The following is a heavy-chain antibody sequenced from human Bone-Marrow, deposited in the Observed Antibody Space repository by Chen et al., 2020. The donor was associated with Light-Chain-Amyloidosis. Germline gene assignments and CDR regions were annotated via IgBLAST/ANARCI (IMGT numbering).Heavy chain of an antibody. J-gene: IGHJ4*02. Sequence: EVQLVESGGGVVQPGGSLRLSCAASGFSFSTYWMKWVRQAPGKGLEGVANIRHDGKEKYYVDSVKGRFTISRDNAKNSLYLQMNSLRAEDTAIYYCTNLPRSVVDYWGQVTLVTVSS. CDR1: GFSFSTYW. D-gene: IGHD2-2*01. CDR2: IRHDGKEK. V-gene: IGHV3-7*01. CDR3: TNLPRSVVDY.